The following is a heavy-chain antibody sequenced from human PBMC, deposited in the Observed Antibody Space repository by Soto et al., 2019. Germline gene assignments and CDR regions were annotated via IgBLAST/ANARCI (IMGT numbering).Heavy chain of an antibody. CDR3: ARQSLLSLYYYVLDV. CDR1: GGPVSTSTYY. Sequence: SETLSLTCAVSGGPVSTSTYYWGWIRQPRGKGLEWIGSIHYSGTTHYNPSLKSRVTISVDTSRNQFSLKLSSVTAADTAIYYCARQSLLSLYYYVLDVWGQGTTVTVSS. V-gene: IGHV4-39*01. J-gene: IGHJ6*02. CDR2: IHYSGTT.